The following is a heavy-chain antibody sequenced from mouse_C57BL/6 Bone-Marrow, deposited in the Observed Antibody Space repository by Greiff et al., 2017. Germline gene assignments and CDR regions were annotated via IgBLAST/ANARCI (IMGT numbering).Heavy chain of an antibody. CDR3: ARSYYGEGYYFDV. D-gene: IGHD1-1*01. J-gene: IGHJ1*03. Sequence: VQLQQSGAELVRPGTSLKVSCKASGYAFTNYFLEWVQQRPGQGLEWIGVINPGSGGPNYTEKFKGKATLTADKSSSTAYMQLSSLTSEDSAVYFCARSYYGEGYYFDVWGTGTTLTVSS. CDR1: GYAFTNYF. CDR2: INPGSGGP. V-gene: IGHV1-54*01.